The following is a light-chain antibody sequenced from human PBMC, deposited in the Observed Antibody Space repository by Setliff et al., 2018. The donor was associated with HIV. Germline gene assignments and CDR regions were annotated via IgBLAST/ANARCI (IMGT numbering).Light chain of an antibody. CDR1: SSNIGSNT. CDR2: NHN. CDR3: ATWDDSLTGSYV. J-gene: IGLJ1*01. Sequence: QSVLTQPPSASGTPGQRVTISCSGSSSNIGSNTVNWYQQLPGTAPKLLIYNHNQRPSGVPDRFSGSKSGTSASLAISGLQSEDEADYFCATWDDSLTGSYVFGTGTKGTVL. V-gene: IGLV1-44*01.